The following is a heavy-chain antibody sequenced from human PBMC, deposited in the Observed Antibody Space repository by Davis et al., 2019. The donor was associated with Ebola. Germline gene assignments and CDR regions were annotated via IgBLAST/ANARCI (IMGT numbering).Heavy chain of an antibody. D-gene: IGHD4-23*01. Sequence: AASVKVSCKASGGTFSSYAISWVRQAPGQGLEWMGWISAYNGNTNYAQKLQGRVTMTTDTSTSTAYMELRSLRSDDTAVYYCARDIGLVTPAWFDPWGQGTLVTVSS. CDR2: ISAYNGNT. J-gene: IGHJ5*02. CDR3: ARDIGLVTPAWFDP. CDR1: GGTFSSYA. V-gene: IGHV1-18*01.